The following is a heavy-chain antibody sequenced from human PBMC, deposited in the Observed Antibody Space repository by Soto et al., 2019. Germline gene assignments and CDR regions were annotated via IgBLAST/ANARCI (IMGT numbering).Heavy chain of an antibody. D-gene: IGHD1-1*01. V-gene: IGHV1-69*01. J-gene: IGHJ4*02. CDR2: IIPIFATA. Sequence: QVQLVQSGAEVKKPGSSVKVSCKASGGTFNNYAISWVRQAPRQGLEWMGGIIPIFATANYAQNFQGRVTITADESTSTAYMELSSLRSEDTAMYYCARGRQQGTNNGVDYWGQGTLVTVSS. CDR1: GGTFNNYA. CDR3: ARGRQQGTNNGVDY.